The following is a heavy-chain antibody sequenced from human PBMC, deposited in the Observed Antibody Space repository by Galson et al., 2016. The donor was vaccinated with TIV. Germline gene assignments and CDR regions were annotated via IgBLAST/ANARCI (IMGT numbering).Heavy chain of an antibody. D-gene: IGHD2-15*01. Sequence: PALVKPTQTLTLTCDFSGFSLTTPGMCVSWIRQPPGKAPEWLALIDWDDDKFYTTSLKTRLTISKDTSRDQVILRMTNMEPVETATYFCARVGIGGCSFYHLDSWSQGTQVTVSS. J-gene: IGHJ4*02. CDR2: IDWDDDK. CDR3: ARVGIGGCSFYHLDS. V-gene: IGHV2-70*01. CDR1: GFSLTTPGMC.